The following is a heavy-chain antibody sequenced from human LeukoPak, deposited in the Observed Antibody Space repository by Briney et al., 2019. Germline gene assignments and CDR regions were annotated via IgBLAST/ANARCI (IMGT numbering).Heavy chain of an antibody. CDR3: AKESSGSYFFDY. CDR1: GFTFNDYA. J-gene: IGHJ4*02. CDR2: ISWNSGSI. Sequence: QPGRSLRLSCAASGFTFNDYAMHWVGQAPRKGLEWVSGISWNSGSIGYADSVKGRFIISRDNAKNSLYLQMNSLRAEDTALYYCAKESSGSYFFDYWGQGTLVTVSS. V-gene: IGHV3-9*01. D-gene: IGHD1-26*01.